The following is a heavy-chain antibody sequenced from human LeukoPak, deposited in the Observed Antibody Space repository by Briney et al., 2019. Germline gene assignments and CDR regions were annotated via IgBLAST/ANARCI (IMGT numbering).Heavy chain of an antibody. V-gene: IGHV3-48*03. CDR3: ARDFRTYYYGSGSWNY. D-gene: IGHD3-10*01. J-gene: IGHJ4*02. Sequence: AGGSLRLSCAASGFTFSSYEMNWVRQAPGKGLEWVSYISSSGSTIYYADSVKGRFTISRDNAKNSLYLQMNSLRAEDTAVYYCARDFRTYYYGSGSWNYWGQGTLVTVSS. CDR2: ISSSGSTI. CDR1: GFTFSSYE.